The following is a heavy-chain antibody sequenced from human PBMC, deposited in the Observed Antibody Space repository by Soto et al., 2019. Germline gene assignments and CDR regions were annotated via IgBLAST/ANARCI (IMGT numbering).Heavy chain of an antibody. CDR3: AKDLWFGELYGAFDI. CDR1: GFTFSSYA. D-gene: IGHD3-10*01. Sequence: PGGALRLSCAASGFTFSSYAMSWVRQAPGKGLEWVSAISGSGGSTYYADSVKGRFTISRDNSKNTLYLQMNSLRAEDTAVYYCAKDLWFGELYGAFDIWGQGTMVTVSS. CDR2: ISGSGGST. V-gene: IGHV3-23*01. J-gene: IGHJ3*02.